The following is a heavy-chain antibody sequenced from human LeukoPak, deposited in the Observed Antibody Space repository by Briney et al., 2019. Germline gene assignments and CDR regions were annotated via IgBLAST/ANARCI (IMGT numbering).Heavy chain of an antibody. CDR1: GASMSDHS. CDR3: ARGTTVATRHYYSYYMDA. D-gene: IGHD4-23*01. CDR2: IDGTGFT. J-gene: IGHJ6*03. Sequence: SETLSLTCSVSGASMSDHSWSWIRQPPGKGLEWIANIDGTGFTNDNPSLKSRVTSSIDTSKNQFSLRLTSVTAADTAVYYCARGTTVATRHYYSYYMDAWGRGTTVTVSS. V-gene: IGHV4-59*11.